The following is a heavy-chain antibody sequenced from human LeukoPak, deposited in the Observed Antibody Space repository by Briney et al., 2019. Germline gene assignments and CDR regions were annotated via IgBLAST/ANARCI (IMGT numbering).Heavy chain of an antibody. Sequence: SETLSLTCNVSGVSIRSGSYYWGWIRQPPGKGLEWIGSMYSSGSTYYNPSLKSRVTISVDTSKNQFSLKLSSVTAADTAVYYCARSGCGYLRYYFDYWGQGTLVTVSS. CDR2: MYSSGST. CDR1: GVSIRSGSYY. CDR3: ARSGCGYLRYYFDY. V-gene: IGHV4-39*07. J-gene: IGHJ4*02. D-gene: IGHD5-12*01.